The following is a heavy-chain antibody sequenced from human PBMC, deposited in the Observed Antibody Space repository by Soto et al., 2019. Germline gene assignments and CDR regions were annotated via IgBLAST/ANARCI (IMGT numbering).Heavy chain of an antibody. V-gene: IGHV1-18*03. CDR3: ATAGRRAYYYDRSGSYYEPEVDY. CDR1: GYTFTSYG. D-gene: IGHD3-22*01. J-gene: IGHJ4*02. Sequence: QVQLVQSGAEVKKPGASVKVSCKASGYTFTSYGISWVRQAPGQGLEWMGWISAYNGNTYYAQKLQGRGSMTTNTSTSTADMELRSLRSDDMAVYYCATAGRRAYYYDRSGSYYEPEVDYWGQGNLVTVSS. CDR2: ISAYNGNT.